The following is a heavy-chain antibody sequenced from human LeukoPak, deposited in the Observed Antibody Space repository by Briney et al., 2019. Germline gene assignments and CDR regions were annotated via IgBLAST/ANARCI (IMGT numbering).Heavy chain of an antibody. Sequence: GASVKVSCKASGYTFTSYGISWVRQAPGQGLEWMGWISAYNGNTNYAQKLQGRVTMTTDTSTSTAYMELRSLRSDDTAVYYCARRGVRDGYNRSAFDIWGQGTMVTVSS. CDR3: ARRGVRDGYNRSAFDI. D-gene: IGHD5-24*01. J-gene: IGHJ3*02. CDR1: GYTFTSYG. CDR2: ISAYNGNT. V-gene: IGHV1-18*01.